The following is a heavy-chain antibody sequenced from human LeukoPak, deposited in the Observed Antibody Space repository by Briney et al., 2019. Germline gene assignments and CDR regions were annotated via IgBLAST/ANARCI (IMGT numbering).Heavy chain of an antibody. J-gene: IGHJ4*02. CDR1: GFTFSSYA. Sequence: GGSLRLSCVASGFTFSSYAMNWVRQAPGKGLEWVSVISGSGDRTYYADSVKGRFTISRDNSKNTLFLQMNSLRAEDTAVYYCARDGAYCGGDCYSFVDYWGQGTLVTVSS. CDR2: ISGSGDRT. D-gene: IGHD2-21*02. V-gene: IGHV3-23*01. CDR3: ARDGAYCGGDCYSFVDY.